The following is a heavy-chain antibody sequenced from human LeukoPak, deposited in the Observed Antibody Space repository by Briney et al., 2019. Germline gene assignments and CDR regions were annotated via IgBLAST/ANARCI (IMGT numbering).Heavy chain of an antibody. J-gene: IGHJ4*02. Sequence: GGSLRLSCAASGFTFSSYGMHWVRQAPGKGLEWVAFIRYVGSNKYYADSVKGRFTISRDNSKNTLYLQMNSLRAEDTAVYYCAKSELSTYYYGSGSFAGADYWGREPWSPSPQ. V-gene: IGHV3-30*02. CDR1: GFTFSSYG. D-gene: IGHD3-10*01. CDR3: AKSELSTYYYGSGSFAGADY. CDR2: IRYVGSNK.